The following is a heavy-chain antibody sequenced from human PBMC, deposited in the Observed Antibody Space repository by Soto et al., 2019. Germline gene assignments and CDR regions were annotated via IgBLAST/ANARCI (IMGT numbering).Heavy chain of an antibody. D-gene: IGHD2-15*01. CDR2: ISQSGTA. Sequence: QVQLQESGPGLVKPSETLSPPCAVPVGSVRRRNGGSWVRQPPGKGLEWIGQISQSGTANYNPSLKSRVTISVDKSKNQFSLILRSVTAADTAVYFCARHGGRFFDYWGQGILVTVPS. V-gene: IGHV4-4*02. CDR1: VGSVRRRNG. J-gene: IGHJ4*02. CDR3: ARHGGRFFDY.